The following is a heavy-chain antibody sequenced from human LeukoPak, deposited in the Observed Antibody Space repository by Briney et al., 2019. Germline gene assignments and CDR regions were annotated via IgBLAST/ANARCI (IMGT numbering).Heavy chain of an antibody. Sequence: GASVNVSCKASGYTFIDYYIHWVRQAPGQGLEWMGWINPNSGVARYSQRFQGRVALTRDTSINTAYMEVRSLTSDDMAVYYCARSGLLPAGGSYYDYWGQGTLVTVSS. D-gene: IGHD3-3*01. CDR1: GYTFIDYY. V-gene: IGHV1-2*02. J-gene: IGHJ4*02. CDR3: ARSGLLPAGGSYYDY. CDR2: INPNSGVA.